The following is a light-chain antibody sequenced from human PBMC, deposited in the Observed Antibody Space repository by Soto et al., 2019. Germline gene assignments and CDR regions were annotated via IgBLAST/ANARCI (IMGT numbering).Light chain of an antibody. J-gene: IGKJ1*01. CDR3: QQYSSLWT. CDR2: KAS. Sequence: IQMAQFLFTLSASVGGGVTNDFRASQSITTWLAWYQQKPGKAPKLLISKASSLESGVPSRFSGSGSGTEFTLTISSLQPDDFATYYCQQYSSLWTFGQGTKVDIK. V-gene: IGKV1-5*03. CDR1: QSITTW.